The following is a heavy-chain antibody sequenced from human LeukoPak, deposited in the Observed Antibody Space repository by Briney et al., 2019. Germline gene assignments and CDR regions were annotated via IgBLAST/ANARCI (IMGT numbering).Heavy chain of an antibody. CDR1: GGSFSGYY. D-gene: IGHD6-19*01. V-gene: IGHV4-34*01. CDR3: ARGGRSGWYENGGFPPKNWFDP. J-gene: IGHJ5*02. Sequence: SETLSLTCAVYGGSFSGYYWSWIRQPPGKGLEWIGEINHSGSTNYNPSLKSRVTISVDTSKNQFSLKLSSVTAADTAVYYCARGGRSGWYENGGFPPKNWFDPWGQGTLVTVSS. CDR2: INHSGST.